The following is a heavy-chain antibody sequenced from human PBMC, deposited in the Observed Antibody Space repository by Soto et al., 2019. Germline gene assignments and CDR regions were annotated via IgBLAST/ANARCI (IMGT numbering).Heavy chain of an antibody. D-gene: IGHD4-17*01. CDR2: IYYSGST. V-gene: IGHV4-31*03. CDR1: GGSISSGGYY. Sequence: QVQLQESGPGLVKPSQTLSLTCTVSGGSISSGGYYWSWIRQHPGKGLEWIGYIYYSGSTYYNPSLKSRVTISVDTSKNQFSLKLSYVTSADTAVYYCSRSPDSKVTAFDYWSQGTMVTVSS. J-gene: IGHJ4*02. CDR3: SRSPDSKVTAFDY.